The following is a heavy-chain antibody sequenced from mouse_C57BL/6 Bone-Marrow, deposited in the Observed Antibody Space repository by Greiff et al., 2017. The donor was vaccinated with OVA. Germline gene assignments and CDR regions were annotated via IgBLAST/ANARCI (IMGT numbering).Heavy chain of an antibody. D-gene: IGHD2-4*01. J-gene: IGHJ2*01. Sequence: VQLQESGAELVRPGASVTLSCKASGYTFTDYEMHWVKQTPVHGLEWIGAIDPETGGTAYNQKFKGKAILTADKYSSTAYMELRSLTSEDSAVYYCTRRYDYVETCWGQGTTLTVSS. CDR2: IDPETGGT. CDR1: GYTFTDYE. CDR3: TRRYDYVETC. V-gene: IGHV1-15*01.